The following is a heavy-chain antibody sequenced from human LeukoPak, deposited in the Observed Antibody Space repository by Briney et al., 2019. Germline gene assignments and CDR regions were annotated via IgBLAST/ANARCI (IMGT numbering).Heavy chain of an antibody. CDR2: ITGSGIST. CDR1: GFTFSDYA. J-gene: IGHJ4*02. V-gene: IGHV3-23*01. Sequence: PGGSLRLSCEASGFTFSDYAMTWVRQAPGKGLEWVSEITGSGISTYYADSVKGRFTISRDNSKNTLYLQMNSLRAEDTAVYYCARGGDFWSGYYSFDYWGQGTLVTVSS. D-gene: IGHD3-3*01. CDR3: ARGGDFWSGYYSFDY.